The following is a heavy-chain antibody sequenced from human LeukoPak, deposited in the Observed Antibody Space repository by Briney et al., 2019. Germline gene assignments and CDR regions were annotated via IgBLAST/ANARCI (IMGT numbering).Heavy chain of an antibody. Sequence: GGSLRLSCAASGFTFSISWMTWVRQAPGKGLEWVANIKYDGSEEDYDDSLKGRFTISRDTAKNSIYLQMNNLRAEYAAVYYCARSDYVWGSYRHSPGLDVWGHGTMVTVSS. J-gene: IGHJ3*01. CDR3: ARSDYVWGSYRHSPGLDV. CDR1: GFTFSISW. V-gene: IGHV3-7*01. CDR2: IKYDGSEE. D-gene: IGHD3-16*02.